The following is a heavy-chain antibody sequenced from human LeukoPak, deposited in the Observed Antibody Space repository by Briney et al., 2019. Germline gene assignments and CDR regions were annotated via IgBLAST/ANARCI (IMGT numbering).Heavy chain of an antibody. CDR1: GGSISSYY. CDR2: IYTSGST. CDR3: ARDVLNGGLPDY. V-gene: IGHV4-4*07. D-gene: IGHD3-16*01. Sequence: SETLSLTCTVSGGSISSYYWSWIRQPAGKGLKWIGRIYTSGSTNYNPSLKSRVIMSVDTSKNQFSLKLSSVTAADTAVYYCARDVLNGGLPDYWGQGTLVTVSS. J-gene: IGHJ4*02.